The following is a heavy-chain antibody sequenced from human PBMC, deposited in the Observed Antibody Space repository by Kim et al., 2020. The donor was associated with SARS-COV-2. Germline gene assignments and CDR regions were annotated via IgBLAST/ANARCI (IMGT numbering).Heavy chain of an antibody. V-gene: IGHV5-51*01. CDR3: ARRTYLSSGVGYYYYGMDV. CDR1: GYSFTSYW. CDR2: IYPGDSDT. Sequence: GESLKFSCKGSGYSFTSYWIGWVRQTPGKGLEWMGIIYPGDSDTRYSPSFQGQVTISADKSISTSFLQWSSLKASDTAMYYCARRTYLSSGVGYYYYGMDVWGQGTTVTVSS. D-gene: IGHD2-15*01. J-gene: IGHJ6*02.